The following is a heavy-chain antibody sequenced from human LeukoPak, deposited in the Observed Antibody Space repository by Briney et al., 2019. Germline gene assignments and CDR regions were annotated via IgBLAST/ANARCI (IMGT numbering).Heavy chain of an antibody. Sequence: SETLSLTCAVYGGSFSGYYWSWIRQPPGKGLEWIGEIDHSGSTNYNPSLKSRVTISVDTSKNQFSLKLSSVTAADTAVYYCARMVAGIIDPWGQGNLITVSS. CDR2: IDHSGST. CDR3: ARMVAGIIDP. D-gene: IGHD6-19*01. CDR1: GGSFSGYY. J-gene: IGHJ5*02. V-gene: IGHV4-34*01.